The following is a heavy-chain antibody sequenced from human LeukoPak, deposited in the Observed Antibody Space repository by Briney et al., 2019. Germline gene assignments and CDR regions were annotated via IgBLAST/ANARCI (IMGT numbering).Heavy chain of an antibody. D-gene: IGHD6-13*01. CDR1: GFTFSSYA. CDR3: AKGRLYSSSPDYFDY. Sequence: GGSLRLSCAASGFTFSSYAMSWVRQAPGKGLEWVSAISGSGGSTYYADSVKGGFTLSRDNYKNTLYLQMNSLRAEDTAVYYCAKGRLYSSSPDYFDYWGQGTLVTVSS. J-gene: IGHJ4*02. CDR2: ISGSGGST. V-gene: IGHV3-23*01.